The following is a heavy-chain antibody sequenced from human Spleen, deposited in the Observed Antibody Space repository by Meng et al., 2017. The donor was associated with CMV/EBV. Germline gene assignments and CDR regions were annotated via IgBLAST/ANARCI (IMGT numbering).Heavy chain of an antibody. CDR1: GGASSRRNL. CDR3: ARIERRRILKYCGSDCSTTDY. Sequence: QVQLQESGPGLVKPSGTLSLTCAVSGGASSRRNLWTWVRQVPGRGLEWIGEIYQSGSTNYNPSLKSRVTISVDKFKNQVSLKLGSVTAADTAVYYCARIERRRILKYCGSDCSTTDYWGQGTLVTVSS. CDR2: IYQSGST. D-gene: IGHD2-21*02. V-gene: IGHV4-4*02. J-gene: IGHJ4*02.